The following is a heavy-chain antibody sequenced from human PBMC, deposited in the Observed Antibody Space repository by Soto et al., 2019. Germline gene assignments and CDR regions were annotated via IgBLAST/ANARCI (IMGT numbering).Heavy chain of an antibody. CDR3: AKTILQRRYYFDY. CDR2: ISGSGGST. CDR1: GFTCSSYA. D-gene: IGHD4-4*01. V-gene: IGHV3-23*01. Sequence: EVQLLESGGGLVQPGGSLRLSCAASGFTCSSYAMSWVRQAPGKGLEWVSAISGSGGSTYYADSVKGRFTISRDNSKNTLYLQMNSLRAEDTAVYYCAKTILQRRYYFDYWGQGTLVTVSS. J-gene: IGHJ4*02.